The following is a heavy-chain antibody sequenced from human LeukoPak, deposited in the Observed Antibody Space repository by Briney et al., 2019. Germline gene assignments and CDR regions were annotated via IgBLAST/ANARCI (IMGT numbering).Heavy chain of an antibody. CDR3: ARDFVGY. J-gene: IGHJ4*02. CDR2: ISGSGGST. CDR1: GLTFSSYA. Sequence: GGSLRLSCAASGLTFSSYAMSWVRQAPGSGLEWVSAISGSGGSTYYADSVKGRFTISRDNSKNTLYPQMISLRAEDTAVYYCARDFVGYWGQGTLVTVSS. V-gene: IGHV3-23*01. D-gene: IGHD3-3*01.